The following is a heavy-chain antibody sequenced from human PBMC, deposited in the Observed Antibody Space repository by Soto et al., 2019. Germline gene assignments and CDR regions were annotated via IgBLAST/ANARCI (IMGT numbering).Heavy chain of an antibody. CDR3: AREQQLVRGRYYFDY. CDR2: IKQDGSEK. V-gene: IGHV3-7*01. D-gene: IGHD6-13*01. CDR1: GFTFSSYW. J-gene: IGHJ4*02. Sequence: EVRLVESGGGLVQPGGSLRLSCAASGFTFSSYWMSWVRQAPGKGLEWVANIKQDGSEKYYVDSVKGRFTISRDNAKNSLYLQMNSLRAEDTAVYYCAREQQLVRGRYYFDYWGQGTLVTVSS.